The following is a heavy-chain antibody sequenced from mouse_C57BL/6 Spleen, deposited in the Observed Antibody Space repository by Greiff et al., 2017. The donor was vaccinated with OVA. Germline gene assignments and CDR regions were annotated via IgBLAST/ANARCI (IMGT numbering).Heavy chain of an antibody. CDR1: GFTFSDYG. CDR2: ISSGSSTI. CDR3: ATMITTRRDY. J-gene: IGHJ4*01. D-gene: IGHD2-4*01. V-gene: IGHV5-17*01. Sequence: EVKLMESGGGLVKPGGSLKLSCAASGFTFSDYGMHWVRQAPEKGLEWVAYISSGSSTIYYADTVKGRFTISRDNAKNTLFLQMTSLRSEDTAMYYCATMITTRRDYWGQGTSVTVSS.